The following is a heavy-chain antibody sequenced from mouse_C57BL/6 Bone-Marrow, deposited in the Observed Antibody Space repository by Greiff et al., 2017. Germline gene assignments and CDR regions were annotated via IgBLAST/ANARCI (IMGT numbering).Heavy chain of an antibody. V-gene: IGHV1-7*01. D-gene: IGHD2-2*01. CDR1: GYTFTSYW. Sequence: VQLQQSGAELVKPGASVKLSCKASGYTFTSYWMHWVKQRPGQGLEWIGYINPSSGYTKYNQKFKDKATLTADKSSSTAYMKLSSLTYEGSAVYYCARWLRILLWFDVWGTGTTVTVSS. J-gene: IGHJ1*03. CDR2: INPSSGYT. CDR3: ARWLRILLWFDV.